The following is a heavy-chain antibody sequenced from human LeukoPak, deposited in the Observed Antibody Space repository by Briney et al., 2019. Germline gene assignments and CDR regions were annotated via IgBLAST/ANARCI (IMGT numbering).Heavy chain of an antibody. Sequence: ASVKVSCQASGYTFTRYYMHWVRQAPGQGGEWMGLINSTGGSTGYAQKFQGRVTMTRDMSTSTDYMELSSLRSEDTAIYYCARDNSVGDNAWWFDPWGHGTLVTVSS. V-gene: IGHV1-46*01. J-gene: IGHJ5*02. CDR2: INSTGGST. D-gene: IGHD1-26*01. CDR3: ARDNSVGDNAWWFDP. CDR1: GYTFTRYY.